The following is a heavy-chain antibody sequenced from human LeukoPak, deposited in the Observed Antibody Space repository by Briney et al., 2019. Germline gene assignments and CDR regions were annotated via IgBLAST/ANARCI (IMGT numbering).Heavy chain of an antibody. Sequence: PGGSLRLSCAASGFTFSSYAMSWVRQAPGKGLEWVSAISGSGGSTYYAGSVKGRFTISRDNSKNTLYLQMNSLRAEDTAVYYCAKDLAYYYDSSGYQAPRLSYYYYGMDVWGQGTTVTVSS. J-gene: IGHJ6*02. CDR3: AKDLAYYYDSSGYQAPRLSYYYYGMDV. CDR2: ISGSGGST. D-gene: IGHD3-22*01. V-gene: IGHV3-23*01. CDR1: GFTFSSYA.